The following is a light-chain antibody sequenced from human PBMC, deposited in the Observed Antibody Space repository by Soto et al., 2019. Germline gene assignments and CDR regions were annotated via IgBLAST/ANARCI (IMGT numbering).Light chain of an antibody. CDR2: GAS. Sequence: DIQMTQFPSTLSASVGDRVTITCRASQTISGSLAWYQQKPGKAPKVLIYGASTLESGVPARFSGSGSGTEFTLTISSLQPDDFATYYYQQYNSLWTFGQGTKGEGK. J-gene: IGKJ1*01. CDR3: QQYNSLWT. V-gene: IGKV1-5*01. CDR1: QTISGS.